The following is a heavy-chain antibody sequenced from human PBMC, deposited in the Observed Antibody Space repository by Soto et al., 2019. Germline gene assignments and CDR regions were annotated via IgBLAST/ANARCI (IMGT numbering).Heavy chain of an antibody. D-gene: IGHD6-13*01. Sequence: GGSLRLSCAASGFTFSSHGMHWVRQAPGKGLEWVAVIWSHGSNTYYADSVKGRFTISRDNSKNTLYLQMNSLRAEDTAVYYCATDISYSSSTFEYWGQGTLVTVSS. J-gene: IGHJ4*02. V-gene: IGHV3-33*01. CDR2: IWSHGSNT. CDR1: GFTFSSHG. CDR3: ATDISYSSSTFEY.